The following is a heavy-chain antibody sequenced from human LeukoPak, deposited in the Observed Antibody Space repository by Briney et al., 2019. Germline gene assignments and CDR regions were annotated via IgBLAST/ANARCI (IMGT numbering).Heavy chain of an antibody. V-gene: IGHV4-61*01. CDR1: GGSVSSTTYY. CDR3: ARHLLYYDILTGAPLYYYGMDV. J-gene: IGHJ6*02. Sequence: TPSETLSLTCTVSGGSVSSTTYYWSWTRQPPGKGLEWLGFISYSGYTKYHHSLESRITIPVDTSKTQFSLKLSSVTAADTAVYYCARHLLYYDILTGAPLYYYGMDVWGQGTTVTVSS. CDR2: ISYSGYT. D-gene: IGHD3-9*01.